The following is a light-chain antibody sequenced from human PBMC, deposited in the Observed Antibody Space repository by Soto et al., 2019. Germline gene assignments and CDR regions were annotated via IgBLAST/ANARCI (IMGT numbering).Light chain of an antibody. CDR2: GAS. J-gene: IGKJ1*01. Sequence: EIVMTQSPATLSVSPGERATLSCRASQSVSSNLAWYQQKPGQAPRLLIYGASTRATGIPATFSGSGSGTEFTLTISSLQSEDFAVYYCQQYDNWTPGTFGQGTRVEIK. V-gene: IGKV3-15*01. CDR3: QQYDNWTPGT. CDR1: QSVSSN.